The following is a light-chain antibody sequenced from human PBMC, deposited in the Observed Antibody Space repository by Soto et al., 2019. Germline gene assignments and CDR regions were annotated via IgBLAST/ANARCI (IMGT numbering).Light chain of an antibody. CDR3: QQYGSSPRIT. CDR2: GVS. CDR1: QSVSSRY. V-gene: IGKV3-20*01. J-gene: IGKJ5*01. Sequence: EILLTQSPGTLSLSPGERATLSCRASQSVSSRYLAWYQQKPGQAPRLLIHGVSSRATSIPDRFSGRGSGTDFTLTISRLEPEDFAVYYCQQYGSSPRITFGQGTRLEIK.